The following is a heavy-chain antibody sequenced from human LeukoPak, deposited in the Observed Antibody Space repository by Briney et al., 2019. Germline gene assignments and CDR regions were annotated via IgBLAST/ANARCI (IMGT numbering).Heavy chain of an antibody. D-gene: IGHD1-1*01. J-gene: IGHJ6*02. CDR3: ARDGNELERGQDDYYGMDV. V-gene: IGHV3-49*03. CDR2: ISGGTT. CDR1: GFTFGDYL. Sequence: PGGSLRLSCTASGFTFGDYLMSWFRQAPGKGLEWIGFISGGTTEYAASVKGRFTISRDDSTSIAYLQMNSLTTEDTAVYYCARDGNELERGQDDYYGMDVWGQGTTVTVSS.